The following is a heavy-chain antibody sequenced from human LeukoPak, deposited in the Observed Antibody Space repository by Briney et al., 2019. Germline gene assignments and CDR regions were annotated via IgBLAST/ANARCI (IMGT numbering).Heavy chain of an antibody. CDR1: GFTFSTYA. V-gene: IGHV3-23*01. Sequence: PGGSLRLSRAASGFTFSTYAMSWVRQAPGKGLEWGSIICSSGGRTFYADSVKDRFTISRDNSENTLYLQMSRLRAEDTAVYYCAKDRPNYHESNGHYYRPNGDYWGQGTLLTVPS. CDR3: AKDRPNYHESNGHYYRPNGDY. D-gene: IGHD3-22*01. J-gene: IGHJ4*02. CDR2: ICSSGGRT.